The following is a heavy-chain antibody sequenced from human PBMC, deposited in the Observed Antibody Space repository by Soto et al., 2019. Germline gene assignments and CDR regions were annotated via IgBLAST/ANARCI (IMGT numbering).Heavy chain of an antibody. CDR3: AKDLIAVAASYYTEMDI. D-gene: IGHD2-15*01. CDR1: GFTFSSYA. J-gene: IGHJ6*02. CDR2: ISGSGGST. V-gene: IGHV3-23*01. Sequence: PGGSLRHSCAASGFTFSSYAMSWVRQAPGKGLEWVSAISGSGGSTYYADSVKGRFTISRDNSKNTLYLQMNSLRAEDTAVYYCAKDLIAVAASYYTEMDICGQRAAVTISS.